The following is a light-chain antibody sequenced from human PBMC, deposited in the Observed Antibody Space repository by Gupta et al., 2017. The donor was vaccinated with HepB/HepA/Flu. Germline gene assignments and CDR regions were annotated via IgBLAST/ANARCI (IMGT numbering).Light chain of an antibody. CDR1: QILLDSDDGNTY. Sequence: DIGMTQTPLSLLVTPGEPASIPCRSSQILLDSDDGNTYLDWYQQKPGQSPQLLIYTISYRAAGGPDRISGSGSGTDYTLKISRVEAEDVGVYYCMQRIECPSYTFGQGTKLEIK. V-gene: IGKV2-40*01. J-gene: IGKJ2*01. CDR2: TIS. CDR3: MQRIECPSYT.